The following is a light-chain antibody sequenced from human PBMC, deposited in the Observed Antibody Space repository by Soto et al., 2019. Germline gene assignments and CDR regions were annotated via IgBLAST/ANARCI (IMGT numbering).Light chain of an antibody. CDR3: QTWDTAIRV. J-gene: IGLJ2*01. V-gene: IGLV4-69*01. CDR2: VNSDGSH. Sequence: QPVLTQSPSASASLGASVKLTCTLSSGHSSYAIAWHQQQPEKGPRYLMKVNSDGSHSKGDGIPARFSGSSSGAERYLTISSLQSEDEADYYCQTWDTAIRVFGGGTKVTVL. CDR1: SGHSSYA.